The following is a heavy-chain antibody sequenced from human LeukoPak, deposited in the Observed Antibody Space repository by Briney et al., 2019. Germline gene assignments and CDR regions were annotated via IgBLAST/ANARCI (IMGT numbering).Heavy chain of an antibody. V-gene: IGHV3-7*01. CDR2: IKQDGSEK. J-gene: IGHJ3*02. CDR1: GFTFSSYW. CDR3: ASFPTSTDAFDI. Sequence: GGPLRLSCAASGFTFSSYWLSWVRQAPGKGLEGVGNIKQDGSEKYYVDSVKGRFTISRDNAKNSLYLQMNSLRAEDTAVYYCASFPTSTDAFDIWGQGTMVTVSS.